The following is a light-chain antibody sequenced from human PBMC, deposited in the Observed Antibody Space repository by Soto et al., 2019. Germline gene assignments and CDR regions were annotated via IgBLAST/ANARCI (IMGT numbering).Light chain of an antibody. CDR1: SSDVGGYNY. CDR2: DVS. Sequence: QSVLTQPASVSGSPGQSITISCTGTSSDVGGYNYVSWYQHHPGKAPKLMIYDVSDRTSGISNSFSGFKSGNTASLTISGLQAEDEADYYCSSYTTSSTVVFGGGTKLTVL. CDR3: SSYTTSSTVV. J-gene: IGLJ2*01. V-gene: IGLV2-14*03.